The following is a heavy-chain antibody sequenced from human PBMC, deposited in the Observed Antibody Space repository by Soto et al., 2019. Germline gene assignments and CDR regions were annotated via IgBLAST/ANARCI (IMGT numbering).Heavy chain of an antibody. Sequence: ASVKVCCKASGYTFTRYYIHWVRQAPGQGLEWMGIINPSDDATSYAEKFQGRLTMTKDTSTSTVYMEMSSLRSEDTAVYYCARDLTREGDYYDRSGYYLDYWGQGTLVTVSS. D-gene: IGHD3-22*01. CDR3: ARDLTREGDYYDRSGYYLDY. J-gene: IGHJ4*02. V-gene: IGHV1-46*01. CDR1: GYTFTRYY. CDR2: INPSDDAT.